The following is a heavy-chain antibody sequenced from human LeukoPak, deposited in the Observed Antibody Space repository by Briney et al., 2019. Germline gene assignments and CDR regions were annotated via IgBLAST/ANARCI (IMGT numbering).Heavy chain of an antibody. Sequence: PSETLSLTCTVSGGSISSSTYYRGWIRQPPGKGLEWIGSIYYGGNTYYNPSLKSRITISVDTSKNQFSLKLSSVTAADTAVYYCARVGYNLLTGYYKAWEVDYWGQGTLVTVSS. D-gene: IGHD3-9*01. V-gene: IGHV4-39*01. CDR3: ARVGYNLLTGYYKAWEVDY. CDR2: IYYGGNT. CDR1: GGSISSSTYY. J-gene: IGHJ4*02.